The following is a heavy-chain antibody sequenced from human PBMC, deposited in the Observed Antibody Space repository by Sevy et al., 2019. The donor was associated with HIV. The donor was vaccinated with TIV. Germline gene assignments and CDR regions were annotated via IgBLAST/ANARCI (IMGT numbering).Heavy chain of an antibody. CDR3: TRSVYGSGTYLNDY. Sequence: ASVKVSCKASGYTSTGYYIHWVRLAPRQGLEWIGWINPSSGGTNYGQKFLGRVTMTRDTSISTAYMELNRLRSDDTAVYYCTRSVYGSGTYLNDYWGQGTLVTVSS. J-gene: IGHJ4*02. V-gene: IGHV1-2*02. CDR2: INPSSGGT. CDR1: GYTSTGYY. D-gene: IGHD3-10*01.